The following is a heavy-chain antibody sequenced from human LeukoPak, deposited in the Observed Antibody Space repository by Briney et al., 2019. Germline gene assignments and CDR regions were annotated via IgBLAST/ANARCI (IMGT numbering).Heavy chain of an antibody. CDR3: AKVVVAATNTDY. D-gene: IGHD2-15*01. CDR2: ISYDGSNK. Sequence: GRSLRLSCAASGFTFSSYAMHWVRQAPGKGLEWVAVISYDGSNKYYADSVKGRFTISRDNSKNTLYLHMNSLRAEDTAVYYCAKVVVAATNTDYWGQGTLVTVSS. CDR1: GFTFSSYA. J-gene: IGHJ4*02. V-gene: IGHV3-30*04.